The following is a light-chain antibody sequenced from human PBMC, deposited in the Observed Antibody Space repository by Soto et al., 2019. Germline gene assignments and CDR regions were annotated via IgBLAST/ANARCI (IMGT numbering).Light chain of an antibody. CDR2: DAS. J-gene: IGKJ1*01. CDR3: QHYNSYSEA. CDR1: QDISNY. V-gene: IGKV1-33*01. Sequence: IQMTQSPSSLSASVGDRVTITFQASQDISNYLNWYQQKPGKAPKLLIYDASNLETGVPSRFSGSGSGTEFTLTISSLQPDDFATYYCQHYNSYSEAFGQGTKVDIK.